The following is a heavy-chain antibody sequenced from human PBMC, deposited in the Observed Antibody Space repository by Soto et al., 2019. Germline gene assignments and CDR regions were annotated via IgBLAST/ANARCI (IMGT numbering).Heavy chain of an antibody. Sequence: SLRLSCAASGFAFSSYAMSWVRQAPGKGLEWVSSISTTGGTTYYADSVKGRFSISRDNTKNTLYLQMNSLRTEDTALYYCAKTTGLIDPFAYCGQGTLVTVSS. D-gene: IGHD4-17*01. CDR3: AKTTGLIDPFAY. V-gene: IGHV3-23*01. J-gene: IGHJ4*02. CDR2: ISTTGGTT. CDR1: GFAFSSYA.